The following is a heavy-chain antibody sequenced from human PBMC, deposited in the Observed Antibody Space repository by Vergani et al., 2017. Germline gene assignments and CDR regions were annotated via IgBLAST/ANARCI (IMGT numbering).Heavy chain of an antibody. J-gene: IGHJ3*02. Sequence: QLQLQESGPGLVKPSETLSLTCTVSGCSISSSSYSWGWIRQPPGKGLEWIGSIYYSGSAYYNPSLKRRVTISVDTSKNQFCLKLRSVTAADTAVYYCARRDSSGWYSAFDIWGQGTMVTVSS. CDR2: IYYSGSA. D-gene: IGHD6-19*01. V-gene: IGHV4-39*01. CDR1: GCSISSSSYS. CDR3: ARRDSSGWYSAFDI.